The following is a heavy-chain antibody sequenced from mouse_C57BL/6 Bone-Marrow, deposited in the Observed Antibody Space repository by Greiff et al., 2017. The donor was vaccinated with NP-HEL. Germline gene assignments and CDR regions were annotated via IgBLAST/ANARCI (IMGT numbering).Heavy chain of an antibody. Sequence: QVTLKECGPGILQPSQTLSLTCSFSGFSLSTFGMGVGWIRQPSGKGLEWLAHIWWDDDKYYNPALKSRLTISKDTSKNQVFLKIANVDTADTATYYCARGYYGNLWYFDVWGTGTTVTVSS. J-gene: IGHJ1*03. CDR1: GFSLSTFGMG. CDR3: ARGYYGNLWYFDV. D-gene: IGHD2-1*01. CDR2: IWWDDDK. V-gene: IGHV8-8*01.